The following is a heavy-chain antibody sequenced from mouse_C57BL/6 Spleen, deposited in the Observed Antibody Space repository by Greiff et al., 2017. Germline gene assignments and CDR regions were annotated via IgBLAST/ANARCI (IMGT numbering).Heavy chain of an antibody. CDR3: ARRSYYGSPWYFDV. D-gene: IGHD1-1*01. Sequence: EVQLVESGGGLVQPGGSLKLSCAASGFTFSDYYMYWVRQTPEKRLEWVAYISNGGGSTYYPDTVKGRFTISRDNAKNTLYLQMSRLKSEDTAMYYWARRSYYGSPWYFDVWGTGTTVTVSS. CDR2: ISNGGGST. V-gene: IGHV5-12*01. J-gene: IGHJ1*03. CDR1: GFTFSDYY.